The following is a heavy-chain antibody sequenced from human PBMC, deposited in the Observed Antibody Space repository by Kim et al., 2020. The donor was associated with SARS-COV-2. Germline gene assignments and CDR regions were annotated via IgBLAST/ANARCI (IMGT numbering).Heavy chain of an antibody. CDR3: ARQGGLRLNWFDP. V-gene: IGHV5-51*01. J-gene: IGHJ5*02. Sequence: GESLKISCKGSGYSFTSYCIGLVRQMPGKGLELMGILYPGGSDTRYSPSFQGQVHISADKSISTAYLQCGSLKASDTAMYYCARQGGLRLNWFDPWGQGTLVTVSS. CDR2: LYPGGSDT. CDR1: GYSFTSYC. D-gene: IGHD5-12*01.